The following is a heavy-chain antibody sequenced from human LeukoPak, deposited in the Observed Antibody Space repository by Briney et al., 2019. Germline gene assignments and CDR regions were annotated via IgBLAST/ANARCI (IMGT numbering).Heavy chain of an antibody. CDR1: EFTFSSYT. CDR2: ISGTTTYI. Sequence: PGGSLRLSCAASEFTFSSYTLNWVRQAPGRGLEWISSISGTTTYIYYADSLKGRFTISRDNAKNSLYLQMNSLRAKDTAVYYCARGNNYHGSGSSYYVDYWGQGTLVTVSS. V-gene: IGHV3-21*01. CDR3: ARGNNYHGSGSSYYVDY. D-gene: IGHD3-10*01. J-gene: IGHJ4*02.